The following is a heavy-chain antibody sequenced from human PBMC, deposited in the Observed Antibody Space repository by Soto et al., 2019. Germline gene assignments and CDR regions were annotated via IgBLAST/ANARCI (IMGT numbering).Heavy chain of an antibody. CDR1: GGSISSSSYY. CDR3: ARPKLSSSWDDYYYGMDV. Sequence: PSETLSLTCTVSGGSISSSSYYWGWIRQPPGKGLEWIGSIYYSGSTYYNPSLKSRVTISVDTSKNQFSLKLSSVTAADTAVYYCARPKLSSSWDDYYYGMDVWGQGTTVTVSS. CDR2: IYYSGST. J-gene: IGHJ6*02. D-gene: IGHD6-13*01. V-gene: IGHV4-39*01.